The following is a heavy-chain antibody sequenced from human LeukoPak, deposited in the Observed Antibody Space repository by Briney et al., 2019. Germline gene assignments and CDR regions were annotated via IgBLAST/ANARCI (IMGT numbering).Heavy chain of an antibody. CDR2: ISRSSDII. CDR1: GFTFSSYN. J-gene: IGHJ4*02. CDR3: ARDTPTGSGYYFPSVVDY. D-gene: IGHD3-22*01. V-gene: IGHV3-48*01. Sequence: GGSLRLSCAASGFTFSSYNMNWVRQAPGKGLVWISYISRSSDIIYYGDSVKGRFTISRDNAKNSLYLQMNSLRAEDTAVYYCARDTPTGSGYYFPSVVDYWGQGTLVTVSS.